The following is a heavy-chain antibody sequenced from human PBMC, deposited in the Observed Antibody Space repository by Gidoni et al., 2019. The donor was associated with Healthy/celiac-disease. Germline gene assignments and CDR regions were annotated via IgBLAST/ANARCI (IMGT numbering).Heavy chain of an antibody. CDR3: ARRASYGTWGGYGMDV. D-gene: IGHD5-18*01. J-gene: IGHJ6*02. CDR1: GYSFTSYW. CDR2: IDPSDSYT. Sequence: EVQLVQSGAEVKKPGESLRISCQGSGYSFTSYWISWVRQMPGNGLEWMGRIDPSDSYTNYSPSFQGHVTISADKSISTAYLQWSSLKAADTAMYYCARRASYGTWGGYGMDVWGQGTTVTVSS. V-gene: IGHV5-10-1*03.